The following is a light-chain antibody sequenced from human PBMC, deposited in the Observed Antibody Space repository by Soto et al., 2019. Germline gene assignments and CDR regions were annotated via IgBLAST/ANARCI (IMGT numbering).Light chain of an antibody. CDR1: QSVSSN. Sequence: EIVMTQSPATLSVSPGERATLSCRASQSVSSNLAWYQQKTGQAPRFLIYAASTRATGIPARFSGSGSGTEFTLTISSLQSEDVAVYYCQQYNNWPPLTFGGGTKVEIK. CDR3: QQYNNWPPLT. V-gene: IGKV3-15*01. J-gene: IGKJ4*01. CDR2: AAS.